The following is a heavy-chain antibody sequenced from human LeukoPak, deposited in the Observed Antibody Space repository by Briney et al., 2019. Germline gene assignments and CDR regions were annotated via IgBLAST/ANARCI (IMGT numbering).Heavy chain of an antibody. CDR2: ISSSSSYI. D-gene: IGHD2-15*01. Sequence: GGSLRLSCAASRFTFSTYSMNWVRQAPGKGLEWVSSISSSSSYIYYADSVKGRFTISRDNAKNSLYLQMNSLRAEDTAVYYCARDLGYCSGGSCYLDYWGQGTLVTVSS. CDR3: ARDLGYCSGGSCYLDY. V-gene: IGHV3-21*01. CDR1: RFTFSTYS. J-gene: IGHJ4*02.